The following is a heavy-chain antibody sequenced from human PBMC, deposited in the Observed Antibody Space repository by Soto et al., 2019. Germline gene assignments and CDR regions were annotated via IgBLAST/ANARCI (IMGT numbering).Heavy chain of an antibody. Sequence: QVQLVQSGAEVKKPGSSVKVSCKASGGTFSSYTISWVRQAPGQGLEWMGRIIPILGIANYAQKFQGRVTITADQSTSTANMELSSLSSEDTAVYYGARVSVVVTAMNDAFDIWGQGTMVTVSS. CDR3: ARVSVVVTAMNDAFDI. J-gene: IGHJ3*02. V-gene: IGHV1-69*02. D-gene: IGHD2-21*02. CDR2: IIPILGIA. CDR1: GGTFSSYT.